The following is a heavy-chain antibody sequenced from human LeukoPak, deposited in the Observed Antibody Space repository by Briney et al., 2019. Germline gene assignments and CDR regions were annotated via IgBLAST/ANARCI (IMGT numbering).Heavy chain of an antibody. Sequence: ASVKVSCKASGYTSTGYYMHWVRQAPGQGLEWMGWINPNSGGTSYAQKLQGRVTMTRDTSISTAYMELSSLRSDDTAVYYCARYLSSSWYSVDYWGQGTLVTVSS. CDR1: GYTSTGYY. CDR2: INPNSGGT. V-gene: IGHV1-2*02. CDR3: ARYLSSSWYSVDY. J-gene: IGHJ4*02. D-gene: IGHD6-13*01.